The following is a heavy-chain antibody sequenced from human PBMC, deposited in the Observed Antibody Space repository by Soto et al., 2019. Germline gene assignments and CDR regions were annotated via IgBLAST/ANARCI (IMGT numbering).Heavy chain of an antibody. CDR2: IKSSSSTI. J-gene: IGHJ4*02. D-gene: IGHD3-22*01. V-gene: IGHV3-48*01. Sequence: GGSLRLSCAASGFTFSSYSMNWVRRAPGKGLEWVSYIKSSSSTIYYADSVKGRFTISRDNAKNSLYLQMNSLRAEDTAVYYCARNYYDSSGPLCYWGQGTLVTVSS. CDR1: GFTFSSYS. CDR3: ARNYYDSSGPLCY.